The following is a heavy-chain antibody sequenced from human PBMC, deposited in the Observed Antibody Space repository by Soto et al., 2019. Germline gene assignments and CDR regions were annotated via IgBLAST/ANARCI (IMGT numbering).Heavy chain of an antibody. CDR3: ATRSSGSYGLDY. V-gene: IGHV1-24*01. J-gene: IGHJ4*02. Sequence: GASVKVSCKVSGYTLTELSMHWVRQAPGKGLEWMGGFDPEDGETIYAQKFQGRVTMTEDTSTDTAYMELSSLRSEDTAVYYCATRSSGSYGLDYWGQGTLVTVSS. D-gene: IGHD1-26*01. CDR2: FDPEDGET. CDR1: GYTLTELS.